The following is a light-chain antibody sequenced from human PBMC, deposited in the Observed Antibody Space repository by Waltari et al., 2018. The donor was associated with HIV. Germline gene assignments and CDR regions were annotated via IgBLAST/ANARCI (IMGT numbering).Light chain of an antibody. CDR1: SSDVCGYNH. Sequence: SALTQPPSASGSTGPSVTSPCTGTSSDVCGYNHVSWYQQHPGKAPKFIIYEVSKRPSGVPDRFSGSKSGNTASLTVSGLQAEDEADYYCSSYAGSNWVFGGGTKLTVL. V-gene: IGLV2-8*01. CDR3: SSYAGSNWV. J-gene: IGLJ3*02. CDR2: EVS.